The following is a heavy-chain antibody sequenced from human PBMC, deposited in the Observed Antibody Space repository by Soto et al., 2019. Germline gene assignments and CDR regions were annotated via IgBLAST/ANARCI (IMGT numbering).Heavy chain of an antibody. J-gene: IGHJ4*02. CDR1: GGSVSNDAYY. D-gene: IGHD1-26*01. Sequence: QVQLQESGPGLVKPSETLSLTCIVSGGSVSNDAYYWSWIRQPPGKGLEWIGYIYHSGSTYYNPSLKSRVTISADTSANQFSLKASSVTAADTAVYYCARLGIGWEFPFDYWGQGTLVNVSS. V-gene: IGHV4-61*08. CDR3: ARLGIGWEFPFDY. CDR2: IYHSGST.